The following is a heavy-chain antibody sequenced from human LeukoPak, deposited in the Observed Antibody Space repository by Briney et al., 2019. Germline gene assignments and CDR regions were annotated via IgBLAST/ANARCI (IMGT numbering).Heavy chain of an antibody. CDR3: ARAIIAVADNWFDP. CDR1: GGSISSSSYY. Sequence: SETLSLTCTVSGGSISSSSYYWGWIRQPPGKGLEWIGSIYYSGSTYYNPSPKSRVTISVDTSKNQFSLKLSSVTAADTAVYYCARAIIAVADNWFDPWGQGTLVTVSS. CDR2: IYYSGST. J-gene: IGHJ5*02. V-gene: IGHV4-39*07. D-gene: IGHD6-19*01.